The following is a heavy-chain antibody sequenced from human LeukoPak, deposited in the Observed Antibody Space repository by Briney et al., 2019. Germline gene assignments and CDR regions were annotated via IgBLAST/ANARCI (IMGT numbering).Heavy chain of an antibody. CDR2: IKQDGSEK. V-gene: IGHV3-7*03. CDR3: ARDVTLSSSWYLSYYYYGMDV. D-gene: IGHD6-13*01. J-gene: IGHJ6*02. Sequence: GGSLRLSCAGSGFTFSSYWMSWVRQAPGKGLEWVANIKQDGSEKYYVDSVKGRFTISRDNAKNSLYLQMNSLRAEDTAVYYCARDVTLSSSWYLSYYYYGMDVWGQGTTVTVSS. CDR1: GFTFSSYW.